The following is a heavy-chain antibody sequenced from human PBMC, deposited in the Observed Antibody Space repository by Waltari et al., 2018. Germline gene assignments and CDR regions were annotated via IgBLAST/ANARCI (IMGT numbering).Heavy chain of an antibody. Sequence: QVQMVQSGAEVKKPGASVKVSCKASGYTFTTYYIHWVRQAPGQGLEWMGVINPSGGSTIYAEKFQGRVSMTRETSTSTVYLDLSSLRSEDTAVYHCAREPVYCSGGSCHFYAFDFWGQGTMVTVSS. CDR3: AREPVYCSGGSCHFYAFDF. CDR2: INPSGGST. J-gene: IGHJ3*01. V-gene: IGHV1-46*01. CDR1: GYTFTTYY. D-gene: IGHD2-15*01.